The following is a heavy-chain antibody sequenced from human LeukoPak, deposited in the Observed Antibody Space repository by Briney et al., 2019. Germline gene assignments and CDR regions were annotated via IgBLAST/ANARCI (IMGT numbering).Heavy chain of an antibody. CDR1: GFTFSSYA. Sequence: GGSLRPSCAASGFTFSSYAMHWVRQAPGKGLEWVAVISYDGSNKYYADSVKGRFSISRDNSKNTLFLQMNSLRAEDTAVYFCARDAYCSGGNCYSWYFDLWGRGTLVTVSS. V-gene: IGHV3-30-3*01. CDR3: ARDAYCSGGNCYSWYFDL. D-gene: IGHD2-15*01. J-gene: IGHJ2*01. CDR2: ISYDGSNK.